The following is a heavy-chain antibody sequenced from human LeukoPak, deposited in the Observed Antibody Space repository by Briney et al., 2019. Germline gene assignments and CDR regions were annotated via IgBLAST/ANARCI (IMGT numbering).Heavy chain of an antibody. D-gene: IGHD2-15*01. V-gene: IGHV4-4*07. J-gene: IGHJ4*02. Sequence: SETLSLTCTVSGDSINPYYWRWIRQPAGKGLEWIGRIPYISGNTNYNPSLKRRVTISVDKSKNQFSLDLTSVTAADTAVYYCARLLSGPRAYFDYWAQGTLVTVSA. CDR1: GDSINPYY. CDR3: ARLLSGPRAYFDY. CDR2: IPYISGNT.